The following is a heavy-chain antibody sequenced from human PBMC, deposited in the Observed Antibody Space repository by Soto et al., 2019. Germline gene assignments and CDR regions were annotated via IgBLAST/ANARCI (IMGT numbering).Heavy chain of an antibody. Sequence: EVQLLESGGGLVQPGGSLRLSCAASGFTFSSYAMSWVRQVPGKGLEWVSTISGSGGSRYYADSVEGRFTISRDNFKNTLYLQMNSLRAEDTATYYCAKDIRQAGSCLDYWGQGTLVTVSP. CDR1: GFTFSSYA. CDR2: ISGSGGSR. J-gene: IGHJ4*02. D-gene: IGHD2-15*01. CDR3: AKDIRQAGSCLDY. V-gene: IGHV3-23*01.